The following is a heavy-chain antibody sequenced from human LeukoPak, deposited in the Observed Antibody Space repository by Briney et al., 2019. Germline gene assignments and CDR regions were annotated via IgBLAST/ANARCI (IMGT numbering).Heavy chain of an antibody. V-gene: IGHV3-21*01. CDR3: ARPTGIFYYGMDV. J-gene: IGHJ6*02. CDR1: GFTLSSYA. D-gene: IGHD4-17*01. Sequence: GGSLRLSCAPSGFTLSSYAMGWVRQAAGKGLEWVSSLSSTSSYIYYADSVKGRLTISRDNAKNSVYLQMNSLRAEDTAVYYCARPTGIFYYGMDVWGQGTTVTVSS. CDR2: LSSTSSYI.